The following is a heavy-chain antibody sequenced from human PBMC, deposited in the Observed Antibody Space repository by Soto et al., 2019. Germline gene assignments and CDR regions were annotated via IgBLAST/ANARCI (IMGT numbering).Heavy chain of an antibody. CDR1: GGSFSGYY. J-gene: IGHJ5*02. CDR2: INHSGST. CDR3: ARGRPLRYFAWLLSWFDP. V-gene: IGHV4-34*01. D-gene: IGHD3-9*01. Sequence: SETLSLTCAVYGGSFSGYYWSWIRQPPGKGLEWIGEINHSGSTNYNPSLKSRVTISVDTSKNQFSLKLSSVTAADTAVYYCARGRPLRYFAWLLSWFDPWGQGTLVTVSS.